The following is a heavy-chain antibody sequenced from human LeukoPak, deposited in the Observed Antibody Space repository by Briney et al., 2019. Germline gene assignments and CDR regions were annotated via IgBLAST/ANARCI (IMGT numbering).Heavy chain of an antibody. CDR2: ISTSSIYI. CDR3: ARCWGSGSYLFDAFDI. D-gene: IGHD1-26*01. J-gene: IGHJ3*02. V-gene: IGHV3-21*01. CDR1: GFTFSSYG. Sequence: SGGSLRLSCAASGFTFSSYGMSWVRQAPGKGLEWVSSISTSSIYIYYADSVKGRFTISRDNARNSLYLQMNSLRAEDTAVYYCARCWGSGSYLFDAFDIWGQGTMVTVSS.